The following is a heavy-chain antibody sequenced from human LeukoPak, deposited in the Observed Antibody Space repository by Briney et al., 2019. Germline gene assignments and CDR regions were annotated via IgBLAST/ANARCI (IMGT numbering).Heavy chain of an antibody. CDR1: GFTFSSYW. CDR2: IKQEGSEK. V-gene: IGHV3-7*01. J-gene: IGHJ5*02. D-gene: IGHD3-16*02. Sequence: GGSLRLSCAASGFTFSSYWMSWVRQAPGKGLEWVANIKQEGSEKYYVDSVKGRFTISRDNAKNSLYLQMNSLRAEDTAVYYCARVLGLRLGELSLLDNWFDPWGQGTLVTVSS. CDR3: ARVLGLRLGELSLLDNWFDP.